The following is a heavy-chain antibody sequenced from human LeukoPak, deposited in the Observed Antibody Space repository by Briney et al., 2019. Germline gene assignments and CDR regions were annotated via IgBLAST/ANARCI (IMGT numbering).Heavy chain of an antibody. CDR3: ARAGITGTLLGEDY. CDR1: GYTLTSYV. Sequence: GASVNVSCKASGYTLTSYVTSWVRQAPGQGLEWMGWISAYNGNTNYAQKLQGRVTMTTDTSTSTAYMELRSLRSDDTAVYYCARAGITGTLLGEDYWGQGTLVTVSS. V-gene: IGHV1-18*01. CDR2: ISAYNGNT. D-gene: IGHD1-7*01. J-gene: IGHJ4*02.